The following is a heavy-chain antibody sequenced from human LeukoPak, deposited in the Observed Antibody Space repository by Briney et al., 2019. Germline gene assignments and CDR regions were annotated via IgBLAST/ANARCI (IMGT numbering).Heavy chain of an antibody. D-gene: IGHD3-10*01. J-gene: IGHJ3*02. V-gene: IGHV3-73*01. CDR1: GFTFSGSA. CDR3: TRFGSDAFDI. Sequence: PGGSLKLSCATSGFTFSGSAMHWVRQASGKGLEWVGRIRSKADNYATAYAASVKGRFTISRDDSENTAFLQMNTLKTGDSAVYYCTRFGSDAFDIWGRGTMVTVSS. CDR2: IRSKADNYAT.